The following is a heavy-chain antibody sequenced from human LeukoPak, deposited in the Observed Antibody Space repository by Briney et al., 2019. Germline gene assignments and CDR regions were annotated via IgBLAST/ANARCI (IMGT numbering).Heavy chain of an antibody. CDR2: IKGNCGTA. CDR1: GFTFTDHY. CDR3: ARDFDWGPDY. J-gene: IGHJ4*02. V-gene: IGHV1-2*02. Sequence: VVSLTVSCKASGFTFTDHYMHWVRQAPGQGLEWMGWIKGNCGTAFYAQKFKDRITVTRDTCISTMYMELNRLTSDDTAVYYCARDFDWGPDYWGQGTLVAVSS. D-gene: IGHD3-9*01.